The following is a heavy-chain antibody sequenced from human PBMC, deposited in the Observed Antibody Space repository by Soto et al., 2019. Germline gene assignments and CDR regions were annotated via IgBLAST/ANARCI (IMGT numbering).Heavy chain of an antibody. CDR1: ENTSTNYN. D-gene: IGHD2-21*02. V-gene: IGHV1-46*01. J-gene: IGHJ4*02. Sequence: QVQLMQSGAEGKKPGASGKVSCKASENTSTNYNLHGGRRPPGQGLEGMGTINPSGGHTTYSQTFLGRVTMTRDTSTSTLYMELTSLTSDDTAVYYCARGGHVVVVTAAFDYWGQGTLVTVSS. CDR3: ARGGHVVVVTAAFDY. CDR2: INPSGGHT.